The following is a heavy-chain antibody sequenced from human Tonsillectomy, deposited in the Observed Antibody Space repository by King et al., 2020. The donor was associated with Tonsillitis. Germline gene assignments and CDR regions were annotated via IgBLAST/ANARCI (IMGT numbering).Heavy chain of an antibody. CDR1: GGTFSNFA. J-gene: IGHJ2*01. D-gene: IGHD4-17*01. CDR3: ARTPKVVNGENPAWYFDH. CDR2: IVPMSGST. Sequence: QLVQSGAEVKRPGSSVKVSCKASGGTFSNFAVIWVRQAPGQGLEWMGGIVPMSGSTKYAQKFQGSATITADKSTTTAYMELSSLKFEDTAVYYCARTPKVVNGENPAWYFDHWGRGTLITVSS. V-gene: IGHV1-69*14.